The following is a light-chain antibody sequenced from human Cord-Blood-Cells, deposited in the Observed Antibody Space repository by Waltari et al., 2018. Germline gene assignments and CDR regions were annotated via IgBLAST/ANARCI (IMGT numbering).Light chain of an antibody. V-gene: IGLV2-14*01. CDR1: SRDVGGYNY. J-gene: IGLJ2*01. CDR3: SSYTSSSTVV. Sequence: QSALTQPASVSGSPGKSITISCPGTSRDVGGYNYVSWYQQHPGKAPKLMIYDVSNRPSRVSNRFSGSKSGNTASLTISGLQAEDEADYYCSSYTSSSTVVFGGGTKLTVL. CDR2: DVS.